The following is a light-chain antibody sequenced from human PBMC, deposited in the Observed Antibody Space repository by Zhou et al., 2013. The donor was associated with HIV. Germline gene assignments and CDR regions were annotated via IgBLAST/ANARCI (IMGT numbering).Light chain of an antibody. CDR2: GAS. J-gene: IGKJ1*01. V-gene: IGKV3-20*01. CDR1: QSVSSSY. CDR3: QQYGTSST. Sequence: EIVLTQSPDTLSLSPGERATLSCRASQSVSSSYLAWYQQKPGQAPRLLVYGASSRATGIPDRFSGSGSGTDFTLTISGLEPEDFAVYYCQQYGTSSTFGQGTKVEIK.